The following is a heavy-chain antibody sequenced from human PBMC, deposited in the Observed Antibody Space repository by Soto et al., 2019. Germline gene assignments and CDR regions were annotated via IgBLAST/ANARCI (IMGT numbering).Heavy chain of an antibody. V-gene: IGHV1-3*01. CDR2: INAGNGNT. CDR1: GYTFTSYG. Sequence: ASVKVSCKASGYTFTSYGISCVRQAPGQRLEWMGWINAGNGNTKYSQKFQGRVTITRDTSASTAYMELSSLRSEDTAVYYCARGVAGPLHWFDPWGQGTLVTVSS. CDR3: ARGVAGPLHWFDP. D-gene: IGHD6-19*01. J-gene: IGHJ5*02.